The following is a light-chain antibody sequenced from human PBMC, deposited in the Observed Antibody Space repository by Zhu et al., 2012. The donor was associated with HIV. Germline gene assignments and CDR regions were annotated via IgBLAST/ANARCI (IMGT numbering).Light chain of an antibody. V-gene: IGKV3-20*01. CDR2: GAS. Sequence: EIVLTQSPDTLSLSPGDRATLACRASQSVNRNYVIWYQQKPGQAPRPLIYGASDRASGVPDRFSGSGSGTDLTLTISRLEPEDFAVYYCHQYDNSWTFGQGTKVEIK. CDR3: HQYDNSWT. CDR1: QSVNRNY. J-gene: IGKJ1*01.